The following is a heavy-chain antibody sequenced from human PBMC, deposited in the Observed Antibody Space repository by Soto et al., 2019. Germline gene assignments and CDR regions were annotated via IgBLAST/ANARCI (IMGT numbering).Heavy chain of an antibody. V-gene: IGHV4-59*01. J-gene: IGHJ4*02. Sequence: SETLCLTCNLSVGSFHNFYWLWIRQPPGKGLEWVGHVHYSGSTNYSPSLNSRATISLDTSKSQLSLKLRSVTAADTAMYFCARGVDYYATSGYFSFDSWGQGITFTVSS. CDR1: VGSFHNFY. D-gene: IGHD3-16*01. CDR3: ARGVDYYATSGYFSFDS. CDR2: VHYSGST.